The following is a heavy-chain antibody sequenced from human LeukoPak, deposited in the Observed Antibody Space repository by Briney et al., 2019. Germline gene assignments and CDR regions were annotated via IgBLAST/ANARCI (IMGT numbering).Heavy chain of an antibody. J-gene: IGHJ4*02. CDR3: ASLGYCSSTSCSD. D-gene: IGHD2-2*01. CDR1: GGTFSSYA. V-gene: IGHV1-69*13. CDR2: IIPIFGTA. Sequence: SVKVSCKASGGTFSSYAISWVRQAPGQGLEWMGGIIPIFGTANYAQKFQGRVTITADESTSTAYMELSSLRSEDTAVYYCASLGYCSSTSCSDWSQGTLVTVSS.